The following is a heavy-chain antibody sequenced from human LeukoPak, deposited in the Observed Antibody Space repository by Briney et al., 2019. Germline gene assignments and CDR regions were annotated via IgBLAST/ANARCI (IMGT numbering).Heavy chain of an antibody. CDR2: INPNSGGT. D-gene: IGHD3-22*01. Sequence: ASVKVSCKASGYTFTGYYMHWVRQAPGQVLEWMGWINPNSGGTNYAQKFQGRVTMTRDTSISTAYMELSRLRSDDTAVYYCARGSPTYYYDSSGYYYVSSFGFLWGLTDAAIDYWGQGTLVTVSS. J-gene: IGHJ4*02. CDR3: ARGSPTYYYDSSGYYYVSSFGFLWGLTDAAIDY. V-gene: IGHV1-2*02. CDR1: GYTFTGYY.